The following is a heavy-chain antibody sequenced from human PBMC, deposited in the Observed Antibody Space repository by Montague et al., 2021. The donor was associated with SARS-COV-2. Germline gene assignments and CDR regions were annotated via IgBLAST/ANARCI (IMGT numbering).Heavy chain of an antibody. Sequence: PALAKPTQTLTLTCTFSGFSLNTPEVAVGWIRQPPGKALEWLALXXGVDEKRYGPSLQSRLTITRDTSKSQVVLTMTNMDPVDTATYFCAHRFAGFSDYWGQGILVTVSS. CDR3: AHRFAGFSDY. V-gene: IGHV2-5*05. CDR2: XXGVDEK. J-gene: IGHJ4*02. CDR1: GFSLNTPEVA.